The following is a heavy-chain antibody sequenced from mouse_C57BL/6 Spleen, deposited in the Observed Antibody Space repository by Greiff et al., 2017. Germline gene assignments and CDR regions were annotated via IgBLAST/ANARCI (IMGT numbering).Heavy chain of an antibody. Sequence: EVQLQQSGPELVKPGASVKISCKASGYTFTDYYMNWVKQSHGKSLEWIGDINPNNGGTSYNQKFKGKATLTVDKSSSTAYMELRSLTSEDSAVYYCARRGLRSDLYAMDYWGQGTSVTVSS. CDR3: ARRGLRSDLYAMDY. CDR1: GYTFTDYY. D-gene: IGHD1-1*01. V-gene: IGHV1-26*01. CDR2: INPNNGGT. J-gene: IGHJ4*01.